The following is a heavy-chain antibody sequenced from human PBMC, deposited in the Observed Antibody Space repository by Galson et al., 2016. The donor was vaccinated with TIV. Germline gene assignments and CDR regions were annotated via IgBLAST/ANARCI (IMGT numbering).Heavy chain of an antibody. V-gene: IGHV4-61*09. J-gene: IGHJ4*02. D-gene: IGHD3-10*01. CDR3: ARDRGDYFDY. CDR1: GDSISGGKYY. CDR2: IYTTGTT. Sequence: LSLTCTVSGDSISGGKYYWSWIRQPAGRGLEWIGHIYTTGTTNYNPSLKSRVTLSMDKSRNQFSLNVNSLTAADTAVYYCARDRGDYFDYWGQGSLVIVSS.